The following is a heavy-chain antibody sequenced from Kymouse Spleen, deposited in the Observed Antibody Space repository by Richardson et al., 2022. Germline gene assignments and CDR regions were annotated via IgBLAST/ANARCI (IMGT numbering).Heavy chain of an antibody. V-gene: IGHV1-8*01. CDR3: ARGLRFLEWLLNYYYYYGMDV. Sequence: VQLVQSGAEVKKPGASVKVSCKASGYTFTSYDINWVRQATGQGLEWMGWMNPNSGNTGYAQKFQGRVTMTRNTSISTAYMELSSLRSEDTAVYYCARGLRFLEWLLNYYYYYGMDVWGQGTTVTVSS. D-gene: IGHD3-3*01. CDR1: GYTFTSYD. J-gene: IGHJ6*02. CDR2: MNPNSGNT.